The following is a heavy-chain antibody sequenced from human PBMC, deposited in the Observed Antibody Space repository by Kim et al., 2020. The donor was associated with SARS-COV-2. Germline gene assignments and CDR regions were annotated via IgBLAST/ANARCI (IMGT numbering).Heavy chain of an antibody. J-gene: IGHJ6*02. CDR2: IYYSGST. Sequence: SETLSLTCTVSGGSISSGGYYWSWIRQHPGKGLAWIGYIYYSGSTYYNPSLKSRVTISVDTSKNQFSLKLSSVTAADTAVYYCAKDRSLTYYGDYVNYYYYGMDVWGQGTTVTVSS. V-gene: IGHV4-31*03. CDR1: GGSISSGGYY. D-gene: IGHD4-17*01. CDR3: AKDRSLTYYGDYVNYYYYGMDV.